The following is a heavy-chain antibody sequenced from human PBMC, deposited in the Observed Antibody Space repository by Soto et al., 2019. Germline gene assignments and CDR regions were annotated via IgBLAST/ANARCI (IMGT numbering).Heavy chain of an antibody. D-gene: IGHD3-9*01. CDR3: ARDEDWAFDY. J-gene: IGHJ4*02. V-gene: IGHV3-66*01. CDR1: GFTCSSYA. CDR2: IYSGGST. Sequence: GFLRLSCAAAGFTCSSYAMSWVRQAPGKGLEWVSVIYSGGSTYYADSVKGRFTISRDNSKNTLYLQMNSLRAEDTAVYYCARDEDWAFDYWGQGTQVTVSS.